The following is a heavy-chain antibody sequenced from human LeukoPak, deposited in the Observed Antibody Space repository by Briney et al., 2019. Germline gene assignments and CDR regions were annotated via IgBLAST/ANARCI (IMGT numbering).Heavy chain of an antibody. Sequence: PGGSLRLSCAASGFTFSSYGMHWVRQAPGKVLEWVAFIRYEGSNKYYADSVKGRFTISRDNSKNTLYLQMNSLRAEDTAVYYCARDVNWNYCDYWGHGTLVTVSS. J-gene: IGHJ4*01. D-gene: IGHD1-20*01. V-gene: IGHV3-30*02. CDR3: ARDVNWNYCDY. CDR1: GFTFSSYG. CDR2: IRYEGSNK.